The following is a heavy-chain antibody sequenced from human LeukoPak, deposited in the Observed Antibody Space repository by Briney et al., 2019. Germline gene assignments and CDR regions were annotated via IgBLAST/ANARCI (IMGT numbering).Heavy chain of an antibody. CDR3: ARAAPGYQPFLYNRFDP. Sequence: ASVKVSCKASGYTFISYGISWVRQAPGQGLEWMGWISAYNGHTNYAQKLQGRVTMTTDTSTCTAYMELRSLRSDDTAVYYCARAAPGYQPFLYNRFDPWGQGILVTVSS. D-gene: IGHD2-2*01. CDR1: GYTFISYG. J-gene: IGHJ5*02. V-gene: IGHV1-18*01. CDR2: ISAYNGHT.